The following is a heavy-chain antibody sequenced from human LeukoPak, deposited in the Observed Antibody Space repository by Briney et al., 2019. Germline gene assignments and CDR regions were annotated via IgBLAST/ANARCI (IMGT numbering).Heavy chain of an antibody. D-gene: IGHD6-19*01. V-gene: IGHV3-66*01. J-gene: IGHJ4*02. Sequence: GSLRLSCAASGFTVSSNYMSWVRQAPGKGLGWVSVIYSGGSTYYADSVKGRFTISRDNSKNTLYLQMNSLRAEDTAVYYCARDRGSGWYYFDYWGQGTLVTVSS. CDR3: ARDRGSGWYYFDY. CDR2: IYSGGST. CDR1: GFTVSSNY.